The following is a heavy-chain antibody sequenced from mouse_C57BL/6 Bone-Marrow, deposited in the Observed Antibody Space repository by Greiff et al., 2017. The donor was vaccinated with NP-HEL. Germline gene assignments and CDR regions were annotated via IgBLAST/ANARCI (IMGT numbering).Heavy chain of an antibody. CDR3: ARSEVWGNYFDY. CDR1: GYTFTNYW. V-gene: IGHV1-63*01. CDR2: IYPGGGYT. Sequence: QVQLQQSGAELVRPGTSVKMSCKASGYTFTNYWIGWAKQRPGHGLEWIGDIYPGGGYTNYNEKFKGKATLTADKSSSTAYMQFISLTSEDSAIYYCARSEVWGNYFDYWGQGTTLTVSS. J-gene: IGHJ2*01. D-gene: IGHD2-10*02.